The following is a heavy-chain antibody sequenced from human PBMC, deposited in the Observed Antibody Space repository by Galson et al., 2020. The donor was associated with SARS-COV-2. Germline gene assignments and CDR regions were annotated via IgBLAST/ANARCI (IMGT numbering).Heavy chain of an antibody. CDR2: ISPNSDYT. CDR3: AGSHKNFWYNFDN. D-gene: IGHD6-13*01. CDR1: GLIFSDYY. Sequence: GGSLRLSCTASGLIFSDYYMTWIRQAPGEGLEWISYISPNSDYTNYADSVRGRFTISRDNTKTSLFLHMDSLRAEDTAVYYCAGSHKNFWYNFDNWGQGALVTVSS. J-gene: IGHJ4*02. V-gene: IGHV3-11*03.